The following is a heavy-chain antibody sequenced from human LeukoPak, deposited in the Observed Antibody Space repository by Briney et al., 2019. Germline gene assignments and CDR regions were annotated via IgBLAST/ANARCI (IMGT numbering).Heavy chain of an antibody. V-gene: IGHV1-3*04. CDR1: GYIFTKYG. Sequence: GASVKVSCKASGYIFTKYGVHWVRQAPGQSLEWMGWINIGNGNTKYSQKFQDRVTITRHVYASTVYMELSSLKSDDTAVFYCARDSSTYSHGLGEGPVDSWGQGTLVIVSS. CDR3: ARDSSTYSHGLGEGPVDS. CDR2: INIGNGNT. D-gene: IGHD3-16*01. J-gene: IGHJ4*02.